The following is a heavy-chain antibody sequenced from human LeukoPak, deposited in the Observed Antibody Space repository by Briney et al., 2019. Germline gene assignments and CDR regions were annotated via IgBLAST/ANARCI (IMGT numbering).Heavy chain of an antibody. CDR2: ISSSSSYI. D-gene: IGHD3-10*01. Sequence: PGGSLRLSCAASGFTFSSYSMNWVRQAPGKGLEWVSSISSSSSYIYYADSVKGRLTISRDNAKNSLYLQMNSLRAEDTAVYYCARDQITMVRGGALDYWGQGTLVTVSS. J-gene: IGHJ4*02. CDR1: GFTFSSYS. V-gene: IGHV3-21*01. CDR3: ARDQITMVRGGALDY.